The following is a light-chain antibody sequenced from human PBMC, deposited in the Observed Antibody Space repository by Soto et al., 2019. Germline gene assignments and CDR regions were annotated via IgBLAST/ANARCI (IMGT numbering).Light chain of an antibody. CDR2: DAS. J-gene: IGKJ5*01. CDR3: QQRSNWPPIT. CDR1: QSVSSY. Sequence: EIVLTQSPATLSLSPGERATLSYRASQSVSSYLAWCQQKPGQAPRLLIYDASNRATGIPARFSGSGSGTDFTLTISSLEPEDFAVYYCQQRSNWPPITFGKGTRLEIK. V-gene: IGKV3-11*01.